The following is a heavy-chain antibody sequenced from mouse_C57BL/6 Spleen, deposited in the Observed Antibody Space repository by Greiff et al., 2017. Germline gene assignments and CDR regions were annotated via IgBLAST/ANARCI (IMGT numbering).Heavy chain of an antibody. CDR3: ARGGTGAFDY. CDR1: GYAFSSYW. V-gene: IGHV1-80*01. Sequence: QVQLQQSGAELVKPGASLKISCKASGYAFSSYWMNWVKQRPGKGLEWIGQSYTGDGDTNYNGKFKGKATLTADKSSSTAYRQLSSLTSEDSAVYFCARGGTGAFDYWGQGTTLTVSS. J-gene: IGHJ2*01. CDR2: SYTGDGDT. D-gene: IGHD4-1*01.